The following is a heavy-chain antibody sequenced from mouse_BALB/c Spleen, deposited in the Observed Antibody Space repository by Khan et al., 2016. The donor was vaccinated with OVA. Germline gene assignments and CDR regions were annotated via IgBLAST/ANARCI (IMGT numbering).Heavy chain of an antibody. Sequence: VQLKESGGDLVKPGGSLKLSCAASGFTFSNYGMSWVRQTPDKRLEWVATISSDGTYTYYPDSVKGRFTISRNNAKNTLYLQMSSLKSEDTAMYYCTSHLNGSFAYWGQGTQVTVSA. J-gene: IGHJ3*01. CDR2: ISSDGTYT. CDR3: TSHLNGSFAY. CDR1: GFTFSNYG. V-gene: IGHV5-6*01.